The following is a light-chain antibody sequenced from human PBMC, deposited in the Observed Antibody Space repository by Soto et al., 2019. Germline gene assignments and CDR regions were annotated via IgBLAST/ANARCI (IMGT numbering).Light chain of an antibody. Sequence: EIVMTQSPATVSVSPGERATLSCWASQSVSSNLAWYQQRPGQAPRLLIYGASTRATGIPARFSGSGSGTEFTLTISSLQSGDFAVYYCQQYNNWPRTFGQGTKVEIK. CDR1: QSVSSN. CDR2: GAS. CDR3: QQYNNWPRT. V-gene: IGKV3-15*01. J-gene: IGKJ1*01.